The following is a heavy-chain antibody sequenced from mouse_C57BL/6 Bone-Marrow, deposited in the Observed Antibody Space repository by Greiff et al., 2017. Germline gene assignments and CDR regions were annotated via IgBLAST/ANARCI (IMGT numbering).Heavy chain of an antibody. Sequence: VQLQQSGAELVRPGASVTLSCKASGYTFTDYEMHWVKQTPVHGLEWIGAIDPETGGTASNQKFKGKAILPADKSSSPAYMELRSRTSEASAVYYCTKGCRLYYWGQGTTLTVSS. CDR3: TKGCRLYY. V-gene: IGHV1-15*01. J-gene: IGHJ2*01. CDR1: GYTFTDYE. CDR2: IDPETGGT.